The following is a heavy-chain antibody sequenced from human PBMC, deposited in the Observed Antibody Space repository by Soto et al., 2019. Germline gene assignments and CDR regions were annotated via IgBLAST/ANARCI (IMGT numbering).Heavy chain of an antibody. V-gene: IGHV3-30*18. CDR3: AKDTYYDDSTGYYVFDY. J-gene: IGHJ4*02. Sequence: QVQLVESGGGVVQPGRSLRLSCAASGSTFRSYGMHWVRQAPGKGLEWVAGISYDGSNKNYVDSVKGRFTISRDNSENTLYLQMTSLRAEDAAVYYCAKDTYYDDSTGYYVFDYWGQGTLVTVSS. CDR1: GSTFRSYG. CDR2: ISYDGSNK. D-gene: IGHD3-22*01.